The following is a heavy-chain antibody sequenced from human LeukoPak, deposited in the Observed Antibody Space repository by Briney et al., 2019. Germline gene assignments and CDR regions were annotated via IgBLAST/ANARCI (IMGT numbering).Heavy chain of an antibody. CDR3: ARDPGIAVAGTRQAGFDP. D-gene: IGHD6-19*01. CDR1: GYTFTSYY. Sequence: ASVKVSCKASGYTFTSYYMHWVRQAPGQGLEWMGIINPSGGSTSYAQKFQGRVTMTRDTSTSTVYMELSSLRSEDTAVYYCARDPGIAVAGTRQAGFDPWGQGTLVTVSS. V-gene: IGHV1-46*01. CDR2: INPSGGST. J-gene: IGHJ5*02.